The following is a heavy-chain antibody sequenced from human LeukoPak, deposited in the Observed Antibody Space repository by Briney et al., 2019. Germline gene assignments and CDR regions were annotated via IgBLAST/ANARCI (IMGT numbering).Heavy chain of an antibody. D-gene: IGHD5-12*01. V-gene: IGHV4-59*12. CDR2: IYHSGST. Sequence: SETLSLTCTVSGGSISSYYWSWIRQPPGKGLEWIGYIYHSGSTYYNPSLKSRVTISVDRSKNQFSLKLSSVTAADTAVYYCARGGEGYSGYVWAFDYWGQGTLVTVSS. CDR1: GGSISSYY. J-gene: IGHJ4*02. CDR3: ARGGEGYSGYVWAFDY.